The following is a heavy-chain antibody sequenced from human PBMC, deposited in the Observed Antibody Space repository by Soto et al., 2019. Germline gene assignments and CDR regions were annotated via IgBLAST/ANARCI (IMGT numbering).Heavy chain of an antibody. D-gene: IGHD3-16*01. CDR3: AKDLWTVPWGWDS. Sequence: EVQLLESGGGLVQPGGSLRLSCAASGFTFSSYAMNWVRQAPGKGLEWVSGIDKSSGITYYEDSVKGRFTISRDNSRSTLSLQMNSLGAEDTAVYYCAKDLWTVPWGWDSWGQGTLVTVSS. V-gene: IGHV3-23*01. J-gene: IGHJ4*02. CDR1: GFTFSSYA. CDR2: IDKSSGIT.